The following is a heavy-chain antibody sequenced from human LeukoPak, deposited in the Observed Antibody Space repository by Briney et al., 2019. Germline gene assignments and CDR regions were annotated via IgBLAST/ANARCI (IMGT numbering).Heavy chain of an antibody. CDR1: GFTFSSYG. Sequence: GGSLRLSCAASGFTFSSYGMHWVRQAPGKGLEWVAVIWYDGSNKYYADSVKGRFTISRDNSKNTLYLQMNSLRAEDTAVYYCAGGKYSSSSNWFDPWGQGTLVTVSS. V-gene: IGHV3-33*01. CDR3: AGGKYSSSSNWFDP. J-gene: IGHJ5*02. D-gene: IGHD6-13*01. CDR2: IWYDGSNK.